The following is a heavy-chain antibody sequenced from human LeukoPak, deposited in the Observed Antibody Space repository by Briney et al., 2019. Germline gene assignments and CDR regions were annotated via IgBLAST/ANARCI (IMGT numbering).Heavy chain of an antibody. J-gene: IGHJ6*02. V-gene: IGHV3-21*01. D-gene: IGHD2-15*01. Sequence: PGGALRLSCAASGFTFSSYSMNWVRQAPGKGLEWVSSISSSSSYIYYADSVKRRFTISRDNAKNSLYLQMNSLRAEDTAVYYCARGYCSGGSCSRGYYYGMDVWGQGTTVTVSS. CDR3: ARGYCSGGSCSRGYYYGMDV. CDR2: ISSSSSYI. CDR1: GFTFSSYS.